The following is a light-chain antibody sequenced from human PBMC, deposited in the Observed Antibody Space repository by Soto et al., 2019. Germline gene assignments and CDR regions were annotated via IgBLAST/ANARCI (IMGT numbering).Light chain of an antibody. J-gene: IGKJ1*01. CDR3: QQYVSAPWT. CDR2: GAS. Sequence: EIVLTQPPGTLSLSPGERATLSCRASQSVRSNYLAWYQQKPGQAPRLLIYGASSRATGIPDRFSGSGTDFTLTISRLEHEDFAVYYCQQYVSAPWTFGQGTKVEIK. CDR1: QSVRSNY. V-gene: IGKV3-20*01.